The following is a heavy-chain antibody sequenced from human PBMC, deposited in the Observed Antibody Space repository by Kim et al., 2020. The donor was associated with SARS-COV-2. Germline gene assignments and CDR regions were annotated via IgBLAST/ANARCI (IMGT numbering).Heavy chain of an antibody. J-gene: IGHJ5*02. CDR3: ARVRRQWLANNWFDP. D-gene: IGHD6-19*01. CDR1: GGSFSGYY. CDR2: INHSGST. Sequence: SETLSLTCAVYGGSFSGYYWSWIRQPPGKGLEWIGEINHSGSTNYNPSLKSRVTISVDTSKNQFSLKLSSVTAADTAVYYCARVRRQWLANNWFDPWGQGTLVTVSS. V-gene: IGHV4-34*01.